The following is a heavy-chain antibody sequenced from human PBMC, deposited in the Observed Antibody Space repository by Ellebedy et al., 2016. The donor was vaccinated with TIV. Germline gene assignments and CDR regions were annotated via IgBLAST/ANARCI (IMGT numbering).Heavy chain of an antibody. CDR3: GGSRDGYIDY. V-gene: IGHV4-4*07. Sequence: MPSETLSLTCTVSGGSISSDYWSWIRQPAGKGLEWIGRSHSSGTTNYNPSLKSRVTMSVDTSKNQFSLKLSSVTAADTAVYYCGGSRDGYIDYWGQGTPATVSS. D-gene: IGHD5-24*01. CDR2: SHSSGTT. J-gene: IGHJ4*02. CDR1: GGSISSDY.